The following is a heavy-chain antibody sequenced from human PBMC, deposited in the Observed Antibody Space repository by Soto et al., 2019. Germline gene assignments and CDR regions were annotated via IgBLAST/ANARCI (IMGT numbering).Heavy chain of an antibody. V-gene: IGHV1-69*13. D-gene: IGHD3-10*01. CDR3: ASYYGSGLFDP. CDR1: GGTFSSYA. Sequence: GASVKVSCKASGGTFSSYAISWVRQAPGQGLEWMGGIIPIFGTANYAQKFQGRVTITADESTSTAYMELSSLRSDDTAVYYCASYYGSGLFDPWGQGTLVTVAS. J-gene: IGHJ5*02. CDR2: IIPIFGTA.